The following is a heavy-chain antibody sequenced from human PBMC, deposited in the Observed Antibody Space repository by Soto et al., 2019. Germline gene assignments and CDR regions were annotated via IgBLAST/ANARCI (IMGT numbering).Heavy chain of an antibody. CDR3: ARRMLGKRAPWDWGYFDY. V-gene: IGHV2-5*02. CDR2: IYWDNDK. D-gene: IGHD3-10*02. CDR1: GFSLTTNGVG. Sequence: QITLKESGPTLMKPTQTLTLTCTFSGFSLTTNGVGVGWIRQPPEKALEWLALIYWDNDKRYSPSLKNRLTITKDTSKDQVVLTMTNMDPEDTATYFCARRMLGKRAPWDWGYFDYWGQGILVTVSS. J-gene: IGHJ4*02.